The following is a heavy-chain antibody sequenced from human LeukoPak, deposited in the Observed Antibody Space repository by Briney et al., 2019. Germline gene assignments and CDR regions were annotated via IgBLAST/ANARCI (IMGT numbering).Heavy chain of an antibody. Sequence: PSETLSLTCTISGGSISSSSYYWGWIRQPPGKGLEWIGSIYYSGSTYYNPSLKSRVTISVDTSKNQFSLKLSSVTAADTAVYYCARHGPVGGRWTYYFDYWGQGTLVTVSS. CDR1: GGSISSSSYY. V-gene: IGHV4-39*01. D-gene: IGHD5-24*01. J-gene: IGHJ4*02. CDR2: IYYSGST. CDR3: ARHGPVGGRWTYYFDY.